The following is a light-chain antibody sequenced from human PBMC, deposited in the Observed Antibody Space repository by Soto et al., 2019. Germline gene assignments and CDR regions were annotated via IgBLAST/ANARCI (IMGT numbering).Light chain of an antibody. CDR3: AAWDGSLNGVL. CDR2: TNN. CDR1: SSNIGSNF. J-gene: IGLJ2*01. Sequence: QSVLTQPPSASGTPGQRVTISCSGSSSNIGSNFVYWYQHLPGTAPKLLIYTNNQRPSGVPDRFSGSKSGTSASLAISGLRSEDEADYYCAAWDGSLNGVLFGGGTKLTVL. V-gene: IGLV1-47*02.